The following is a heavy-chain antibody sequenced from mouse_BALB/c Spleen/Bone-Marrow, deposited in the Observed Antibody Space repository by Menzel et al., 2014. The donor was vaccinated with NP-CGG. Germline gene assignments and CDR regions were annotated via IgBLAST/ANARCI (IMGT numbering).Heavy chain of an antibody. V-gene: IGHV1-14*01. CDR3: ARRPSFYGSSYGAMDY. J-gene: IGHJ4*01. Sequence: EVQLQQSGPELVKPGASVKMSCKASGYTFTNYVMHWVKQKPGQGLEWIGYINPYNDGTKYNEKFKGKATLTSDKSSGTAYMELSSLTSEDSAVYHCARRPSFYGSSYGAMDYWGQGTSVTVSS. CDR2: INPYNDGT. D-gene: IGHD1-1*01. CDR1: GYTFTNYV.